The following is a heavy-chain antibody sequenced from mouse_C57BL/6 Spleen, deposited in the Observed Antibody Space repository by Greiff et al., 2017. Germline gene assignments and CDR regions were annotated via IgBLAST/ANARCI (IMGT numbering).Heavy chain of an antibody. CDR3: ARSGSSGYVWFAY. Sequence: VQLHQSGPELVKPGASVKISCKASGYAFSSSWMNWVKQRPGKGLEWIGRIYPGDGDTNYNGKFKGKATLTADKSSSTAYMQLSSLTSEDSAVYFCARSGSSGYVWFAYWGQGTLVTVSA. D-gene: IGHD3-2*02. J-gene: IGHJ3*01. CDR1: GYAFSSSW. CDR2: IYPGDGDT. V-gene: IGHV1-82*01.